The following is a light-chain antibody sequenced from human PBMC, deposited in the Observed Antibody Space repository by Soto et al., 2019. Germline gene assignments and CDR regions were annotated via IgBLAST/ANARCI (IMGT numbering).Light chain of an antibody. Sequence: DIQMTQSPSTLSGSVGDRVTITCRASQTISSWLAWYQQRPGRVPQLLIYAASTLRSGVPSRFSGNASGADFTLTISSLQPEDAATYYCQNYDSAPATFGQGTKVDIK. J-gene: IGKJ1*01. CDR2: AAS. CDR3: QNYDSAPAT. CDR1: QTISSW. V-gene: IGKV1-27*01.